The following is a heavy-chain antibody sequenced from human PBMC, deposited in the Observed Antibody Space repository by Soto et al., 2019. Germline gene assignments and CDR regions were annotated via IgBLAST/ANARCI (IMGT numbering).Heavy chain of an antibody. J-gene: IGHJ5*02. Sequence: SETLSLTCGVSGDSISTVNWWSWVRQSPGKGLEWIGEIYHSGSTSYNPSLKSRVTMSVDKSKNQFSLQLTSVTAADTAVYYCATFSGFFTISPFDAWGQG. CDR1: GDSISTVNW. CDR3: ATFSGFFTISPFDA. V-gene: IGHV4-4*02. CDR2: IYHSGST. D-gene: IGHD2-8*01.